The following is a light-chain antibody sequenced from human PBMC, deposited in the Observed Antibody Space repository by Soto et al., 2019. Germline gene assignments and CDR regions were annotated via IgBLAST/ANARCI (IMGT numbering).Light chain of an antibody. CDR3: CSYAGSSTWV. J-gene: IGLJ3*02. CDR2: EVT. V-gene: IGLV2-23*02. CDR1: SSDVGTYNL. Sequence: QSVLTQPASVSGSPGQSITISCTGTSSDVGTYNLVSWYQHHPGKAPKLMISEVTKRPSGVSNRFSGSKSGNTASLTISGLQAEDEADYYCCSYAGSSTWVFGGGTKVTVL.